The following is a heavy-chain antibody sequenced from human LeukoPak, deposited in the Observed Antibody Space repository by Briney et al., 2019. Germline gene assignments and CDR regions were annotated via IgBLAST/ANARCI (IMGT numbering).Heavy chain of an antibody. V-gene: IGHV3-48*03. CDR1: GFTFSSYE. J-gene: IGHJ4*02. CDR2: ISSSGSTI. Sequence: GGSLRLSCAASGFTFSSYEMNWVRQAPGKGLEWVSYISSSGSTIYYADSVKGRFTISRDNAKNSLYLQMNSLRAEDTAVYYCARVYYYDSSGYYPIDYWGQGTLVTVSS. CDR3: ARVYYYDSSGYYPIDY. D-gene: IGHD3-22*01.